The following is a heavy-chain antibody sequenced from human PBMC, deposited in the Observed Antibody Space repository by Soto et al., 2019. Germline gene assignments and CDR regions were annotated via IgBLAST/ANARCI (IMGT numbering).Heavy chain of an antibody. Sequence: QVQLQESGPGLVKPSQTLSLTCTVSGGSISSGGYYWSWIRQHPGKGLEWIGYIYYSGSTYYNPSLKSRVTISVDPSKNQFSLKLSSVTAADTAVYYCARRVLLGAWIDYWGQGTLVTVSS. J-gene: IGHJ4*02. D-gene: IGHD3-10*01. CDR3: ARRVLLGAWIDY. CDR1: GGSISSGGYY. V-gene: IGHV4-31*03. CDR2: IYYSGST.